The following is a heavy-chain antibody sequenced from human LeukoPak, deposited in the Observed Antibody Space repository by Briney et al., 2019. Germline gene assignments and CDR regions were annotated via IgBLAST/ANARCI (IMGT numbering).Heavy chain of an antibody. J-gene: IGHJ3*02. CDR2: IYYSGST. D-gene: IGHD5-12*01. V-gene: IGHV4-59*01. CDR3: ARVYGAGYDFRGAFDI. Sequence: SETLSLTCAVYGGSFSGYYWSWIRQPPGKGLEWIGYIYYSGSTNYNPSLKSRVTISVDTSKNQFSLKLTSVTAADTAVYYCARVYGAGYDFRGAFDIWGQGTMVTVSS. CDR1: GGSFSGYY.